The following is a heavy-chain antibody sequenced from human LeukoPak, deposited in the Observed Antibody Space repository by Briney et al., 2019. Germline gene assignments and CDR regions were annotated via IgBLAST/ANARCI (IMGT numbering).Heavy chain of an antibody. V-gene: IGHV1-58*02. J-gene: IGHJ5*02. Sequence: SVKVSCKASGFTFTSSAMRWVRQARGQRLEWIGWIVVGSGNTNYAQKFQERVTITRDMSTSTAYMELSSLRSEDTAVYYCAADTLSGSGFEAWGQGTLVTVSS. CDR3: AADTLSGSGFEA. D-gene: IGHD2-15*01. CDR1: GFTFTSSA. CDR2: IVVGSGNT.